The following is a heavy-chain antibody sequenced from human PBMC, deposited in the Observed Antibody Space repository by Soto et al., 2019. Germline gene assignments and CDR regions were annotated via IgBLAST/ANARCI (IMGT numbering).Heavy chain of an antibody. CDR2: IYYSGST. CDR1: GGSISSRGYY. V-gene: IGHV4-39*01. Sequence: QLQLQESAPGLVKPSETLSLTCTVSGGSISSRGYYWGWIRQPPGTGLDWIGTIYYSGSTSYNPSLPKRVPMPLVTPKHPCSLTLSSVAAADPGGYYCASSNWCDPWGQGTLVTVSP. CDR3: ASSNWCDP. J-gene: IGHJ5*02.